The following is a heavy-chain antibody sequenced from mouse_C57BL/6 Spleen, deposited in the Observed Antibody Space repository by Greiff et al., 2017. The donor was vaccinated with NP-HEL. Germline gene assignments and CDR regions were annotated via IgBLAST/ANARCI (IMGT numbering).Heavy chain of an antibody. CDR1: GYTFTSYW. D-gene: IGHD1-1*01. CDR3: ARGVTTVYYYAMDY. V-gene: IGHV1-64*01. J-gene: IGHJ4*01. CDR2: IHPNSGST. Sequence: QVHVKQPGAELVKPGASVKLSCKASGYTFTSYWMHWVKQRPGQGLEWIGMIHPNSGSTNYNEKFKSKATLTVDKSSSTAYMQLSSLTSEDSAVYYCARGVTTVYYYAMDYWGQGTSVTVSS.